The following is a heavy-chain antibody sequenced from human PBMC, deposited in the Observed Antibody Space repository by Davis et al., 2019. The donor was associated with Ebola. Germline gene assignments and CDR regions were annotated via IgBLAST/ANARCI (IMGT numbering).Heavy chain of an antibody. CDR3: ARTVEMATILYYYYGMDV. V-gene: IGHV1-69*04. D-gene: IGHD5-24*01. CDR2: INPILGIA. J-gene: IGHJ6*02. CDR1: GGTFSSYA. Sequence: SVKVSCKASGGTFSSYAISWVRQAPGQGLEWMGRINPILGIANYAQKFQGRVTITADKSTSTAYMELSRLRSEDTAVYYCARTVEMATILYYYYGMDVWGQGTTVTVSS.